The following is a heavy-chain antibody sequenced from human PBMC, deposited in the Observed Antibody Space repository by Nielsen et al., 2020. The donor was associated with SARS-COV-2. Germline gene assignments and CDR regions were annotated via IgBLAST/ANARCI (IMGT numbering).Heavy chain of an antibody. V-gene: IGHV4-34*01. J-gene: IGHJ4*02. CDR1: GGSFSGYY. CDR3: ARDPAPGY. CDR2: INHSGST. Sequence: SETLSLTCAVYGGSFSGYYWSWTRQPPGKGLEWIGEINHSGSTNYNPSLKSRVTISVDTSKNQFSLKLSSVTAADTAVYYCARDPAPGYWGQGTLVTVSS.